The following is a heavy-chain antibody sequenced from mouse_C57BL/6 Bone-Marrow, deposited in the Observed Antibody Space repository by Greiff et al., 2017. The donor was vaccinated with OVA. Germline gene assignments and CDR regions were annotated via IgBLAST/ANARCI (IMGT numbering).Heavy chain of an antibody. J-gene: IGHJ3*02. CDR1: GYTFTSYG. CDR3: ARCRCDYDVG. D-gene: IGHD2-4*01. Sequence: VKLQESGAELARPGASVKLSCTASGYTFTSYGISWVKQRTGKGLEWIGEIYPRSGNTYYNEKFKGKATMTADKSSSTAYMELRSLTSEDSAVYYWARCRCDYDVGWGRGTLVTVSA. CDR2: IYPRSGNT. V-gene: IGHV1-81*01.